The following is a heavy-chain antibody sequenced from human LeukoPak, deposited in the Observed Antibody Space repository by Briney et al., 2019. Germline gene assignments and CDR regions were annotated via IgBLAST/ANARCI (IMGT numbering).Heavy chain of an antibody. Sequence: SETLSLTCTVSGGSISSYYWSWIRQPPGKGLEWIGYIYYSGSTNYNPSLKSRVTISVDTSKSQFSLKLSSVTAADTAVYYCARVERFFDYWGQGTLVTVSS. CDR1: GGSISSYY. D-gene: IGHD3-3*01. CDR2: IYYSGST. J-gene: IGHJ4*02. V-gene: IGHV4-59*01. CDR3: ARVERFFDY.